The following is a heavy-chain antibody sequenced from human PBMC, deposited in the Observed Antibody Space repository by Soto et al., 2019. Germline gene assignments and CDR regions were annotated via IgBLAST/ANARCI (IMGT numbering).Heavy chain of an antibody. CDR2: INPNSGGT. Sequence: QVQLVQSGAEVKKPGASVKVSCKASGYTFTGYYMHWVRQAPGQGLEWMGWINPNSGGTNYAQKFQGRVTMTRDTSISTAYMELSRLRSDDTAVYYCARVVRVGLAARPWWFDPWGQGTLVTVSS. CDR3: ARVVRVGLAARPWWFDP. CDR1: GYTFTGYY. D-gene: IGHD6-6*01. V-gene: IGHV1-2*02. J-gene: IGHJ5*02.